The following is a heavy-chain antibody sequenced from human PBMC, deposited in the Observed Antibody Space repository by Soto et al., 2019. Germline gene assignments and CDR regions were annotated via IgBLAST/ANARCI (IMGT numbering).Heavy chain of an antibody. D-gene: IGHD1-1*01. Sequence: PGGSLRLSCAASGFTFSNAWMSWVRQAPGKGLEWVGRIKSKTDGGTTDYTAPVKGRFTLSRDDSKNTVYLQMNSLKSEDTAVYYCTAHDPINRNWGQGTLVTVSS. V-gene: IGHV3-15*01. CDR3: TAHDPINRN. CDR1: GFTFSNAW. J-gene: IGHJ4*02. CDR2: IKSKTDGGTT.